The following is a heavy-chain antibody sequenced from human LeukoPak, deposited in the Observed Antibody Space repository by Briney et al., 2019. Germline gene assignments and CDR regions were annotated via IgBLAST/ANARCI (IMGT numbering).Heavy chain of an antibody. CDR1: GFSISTYS. Sequence: GGSLRLSCAASGFSISTYSMDWVRQAPGKGLEWVSSISSTSSYIYYADSVKGRFTISRDNAKNSLYLQMNSLRAEDTAVYYCARDAGITGTTDLDYWGQGTLVTVSS. V-gene: IGHV3-21*01. J-gene: IGHJ4*02. CDR2: ISSTSSYI. CDR3: ARDAGITGTTDLDY. D-gene: IGHD1-14*01.